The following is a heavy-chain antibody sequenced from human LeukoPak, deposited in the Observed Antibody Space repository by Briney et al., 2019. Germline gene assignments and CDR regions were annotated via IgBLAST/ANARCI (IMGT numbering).Heavy chain of an antibody. Sequence: PSETLSLTCTVSGGSISSSSYYWGWIRQPPGKGLEWIGSIYYSGSTYYNPSLKSRVTISVDTSKNQFSLKLSSVTAADTAVYYCARGRAMGFWSGSFDYWGQGTLVTVSS. J-gene: IGHJ4*02. CDR3: ARGRAMGFWSGSFDY. CDR1: GGSISSSSYY. D-gene: IGHD3-3*01. V-gene: IGHV4-39*01. CDR2: IYYSGST.